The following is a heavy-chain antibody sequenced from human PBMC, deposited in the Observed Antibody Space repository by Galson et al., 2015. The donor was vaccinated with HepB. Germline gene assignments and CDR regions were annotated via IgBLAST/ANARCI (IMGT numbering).Heavy chain of an antibody. CDR2: ISYDGSNK. J-gene: IGHJ6*03. CDR3: ARENGVSSSEYDYYYYMDV. Sequence: SLRLSCEASGFTFSSYAMHWVRQAPGKGLEWVAVISYDGSNKYYADSVKGRFTISRDNSKNTLYLQMNSLRAGDTAVYYCARENGVSSSEYDYYYYMDVWGKGTTVAVSS. CDR1: GFTFSSYA. V-gene: IGHV3-30-3*01. D-gene: IGHD6-6*01.